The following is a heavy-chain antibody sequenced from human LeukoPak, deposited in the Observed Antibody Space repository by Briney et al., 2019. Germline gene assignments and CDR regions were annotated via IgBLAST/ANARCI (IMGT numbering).Heavy chain of an antibody. D-gene: IGHD2-2*01. V-gene: IGHV1-46*01. J-gene: IGHJ6*02. CDR1: GYTFTSYY. CDR3: ARDNHVVVPAAIVPGHMDV. Sequence: GASVKVSCKASGYTFTSYYMHWVRQAPGQGLEWMGIINPSGGSTSYAQKFQGRVTMTRDTSTSTVYMELSSLGSEDTAVYYCARDNHVVVPAAIVPGHMDVWGQGTTVTVSS. CDR2: INPSGGST.